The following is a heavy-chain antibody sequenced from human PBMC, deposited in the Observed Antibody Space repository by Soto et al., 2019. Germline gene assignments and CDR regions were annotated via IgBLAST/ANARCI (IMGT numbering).Heavy chain of an antibody. D-gene: IGHD3-16*01. CDR3: VMVDNYVTPTPQDV. J-gene: IGHJ6*02. CDR1: GYIFVNYG. V-gene: IGHV1-18*01. CDR2: ISPYTGNT. Sequence: QVQLVQSGDEVKKPGASVKVSCKASGYIFVNYGIAWVRQAPGQGLEWMGWISPYTGNTHSATKIQGRLTMTTVTSPSTAYMDLGSLTSDDTAVYYCVMVDNYVTPTPQDVWGQGTTVTVSS.